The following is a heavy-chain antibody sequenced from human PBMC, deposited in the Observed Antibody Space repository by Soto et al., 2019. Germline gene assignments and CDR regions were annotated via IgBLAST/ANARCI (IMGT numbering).Heavy chain of an antibody. CDR1: GFSLTTSGVG. CDR2: IYWDDDK. D-gene: IGHD1-26*01. Sequence: QITLRESGPTRVRPTQPLTLTCDFSGFSLTTSGVGVAWIRQSPGKAPEWLAVIYWDDDKRYSPTLKSRLTIPKDTSKNQVGLKMTNMDPVDTGTYYCAHRALYSGSYWDGGYFDTWGQGTPVTVSS. V-gene: IGHV2-5*02. CDR3: AHRALYSGSYWDGGYFDT. J-gene: IGHJ4*02.